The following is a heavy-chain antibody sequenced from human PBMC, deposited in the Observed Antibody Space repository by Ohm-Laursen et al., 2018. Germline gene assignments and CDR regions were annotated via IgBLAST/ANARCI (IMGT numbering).Heavy chain of an antibody. CDR1: GYSISSGYY. J-gene: IGHJ4*02. Sequence: SDTLSLTCVVSGYSISSGYYWGWIRQPPGKGLEWIGSIYHSGSTYYNPSLKSRVTISVDTSKNQFSLKLSSVTAADTAVYYCARVPVYGDPRFDYWGQGTLVTVSS. CDR2: IYHSGST. D-gene: IGHD4-17*01. V-gene: IGHV4-38-2*01. CDR3: ARVPVYGDPRFDY.